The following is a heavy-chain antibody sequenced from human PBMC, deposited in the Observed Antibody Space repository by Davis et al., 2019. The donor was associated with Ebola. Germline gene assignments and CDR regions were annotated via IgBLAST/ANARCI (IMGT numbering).Heavy chain of an antibody. CDR1: GITVSSNY. CDR3: ARGISGGTVTLGD. V-gene: IGHV3-66*02. CDR2: IYSVGTT. D-gene: IGHD3-16*01. J-gene: IGHJ1*01. Sequence: PGGSLRLSCAVSGITVSSNYMSWVRQAPGKGLEWVSLIYSVGTTFYADSVKGRFTISRDNSNNTLYLQMDTLRSEDTAVYHCARGISGGTVTLGDWGQGTLVTVSS.